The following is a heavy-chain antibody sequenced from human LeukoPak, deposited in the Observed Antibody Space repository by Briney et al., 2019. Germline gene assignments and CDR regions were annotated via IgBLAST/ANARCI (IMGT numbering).Heavy chain of an antibody. D-gene: IGHD5-12*01. V-gene: IGHV3-23*01. CDR1: GFIFSSYT. Sequence: PGGPLRLSCAASGFIFSSYTMSWVRQAPGMGLEWVSAIGGSDGNTYYADSVKGRFTISRDNSKNSLYLQINSLRADDTAVYYCAKVQYSDYDMNFDSWGQGTLVTVSS. CDR3: AKVQYSDYDMNFDS. J-gene: IGHJ4*02. CDR2: IGGSDGNT.